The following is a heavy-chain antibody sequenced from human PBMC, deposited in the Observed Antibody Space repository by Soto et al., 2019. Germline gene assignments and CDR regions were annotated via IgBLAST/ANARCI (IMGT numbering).Heavy chain of an antibody. CDR2: IYYSGST. V-gene: IGHV4-59*01. CDR1: GGSISTSY. CDR3: ARGGSTTITTPFDY. Sequence: PSATLSLTCTVSGGSISTSYWSWIRQPPGKVLEWIGYIYYSGSTNYNPSLESRVTMSVDTSKNQFSLRLSSVTAADTAFYYCARGGSTTITTPFDYWGQGALVTVSS. J-gene: IGHJ4*02. D-gene: IGHD4-4*01.